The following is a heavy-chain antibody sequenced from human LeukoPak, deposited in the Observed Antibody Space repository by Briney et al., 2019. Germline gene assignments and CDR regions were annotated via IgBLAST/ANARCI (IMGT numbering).Heavy chain of an antibody. CDR3: ARVYYDILTGYHNDAFDI. Sequence: SVKVSCKASGGTFSSYAISWVRQAPGQGLEWMGRIIPILGIANYAQKFQGRVTITADKSTSTAYMELSSLRSEDTAVYYCARVYYDILTGYHNDAFDIWGQGTMVTVSS. D-gene: IGHD3-9*01. CDR2: IIPILGIA. J-gene: IGHJ3*02. CDR1: GGTFSSYA. V-gene: IGHV1-69*04.